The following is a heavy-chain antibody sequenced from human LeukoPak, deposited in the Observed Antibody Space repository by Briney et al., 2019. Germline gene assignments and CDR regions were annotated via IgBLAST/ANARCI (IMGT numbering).Heavy chain of an antibody. CDR3: ARVMSRSVGATQYYYYYMDV. CDR1: GFTFSSYW. Sequence: GGSLRLSCAASGFTFSSYWMSWVRQAPGKGLEWVANINQDGSEKYFVDSVKGRFTISRDNAKNSLYLQMNSLRAEDTAVYYCARVMSRSVGATQYYYYYMDVWGKGTTVTISS. J-gene: IGHJ6*03. CDR2: INQDGSEK. D-gene: IGHD1-26*01. V-gene: IGHV3-7*01.